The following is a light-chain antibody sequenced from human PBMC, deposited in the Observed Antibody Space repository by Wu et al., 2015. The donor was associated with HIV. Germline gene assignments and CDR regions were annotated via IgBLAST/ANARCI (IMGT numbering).Light chain of an antibody. J-gene: IGKJ1*01. Sequence: DIQMTQSPSTLSASVGERVTITCRASESLGDRLAWYQQKPGKAPQLLIYWASTLETGAPSRFIGSGSETEFDFTITSLQPDDFATYYCQQYTSYSAWTFGLGTKVE. CDR2: WAS. CDR3: QQYTSYSAWT. V-gene: IGKV1-5*03. CDR1: ESLGDR.